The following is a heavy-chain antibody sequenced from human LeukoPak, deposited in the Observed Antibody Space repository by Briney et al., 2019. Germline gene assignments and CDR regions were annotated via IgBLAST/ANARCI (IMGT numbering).Heavy chain of an antibody. J-gene: IGHJ4*02. CDR1: GYTFTSYG. D-gene: IGHD3-10*01. CDR3: ARDADGSGTLLYY. CDR2: INADNGNT. V-gene: IGHV1-18*01. Sequence: GASVKVSCKASGYTFTSYGISWVRQAPAQGLEWMGWINADNGNTRYAQKLQSRVTMTIDTSTTTAYMDLRSLRSDDTAVYYCARDADGSGTLLYYWGQGTLVTVSS.